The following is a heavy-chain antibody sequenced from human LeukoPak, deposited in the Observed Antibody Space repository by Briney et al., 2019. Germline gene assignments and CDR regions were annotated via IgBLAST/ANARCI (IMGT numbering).Heavy chain of an antibody. Sequence: ASVKVSSKASGYTFTSYGISWVRQAPGQGLEWMGWISAYNGNTNYAQKLQGRVTMTTDTSTSTAYMELRSLRSDDTAVYYCARDQDSYGNDAFDIWGQGTMVTVSS. D-gene: IGHD5-18*01. J-gene: IGHJ3*02. CDR3: ARDQDSYGNDAFDI. V-gene: IGHV1-18*01. CDR1: GYTFTSYG. CDR2: ISAYNGNT.